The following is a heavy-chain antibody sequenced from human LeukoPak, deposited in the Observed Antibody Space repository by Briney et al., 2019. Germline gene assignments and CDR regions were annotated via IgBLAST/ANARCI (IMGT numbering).Heavy chain of an antibody. CDR1: GFAFSSYA. V-gene: IGHV3-30*04. D-gene: IGHD5-24*01. J-gene: IGHJ6*03. Sequence: GGSLRLSCTVSGFAFSSYAMDWVRQAPGKGLEWVALISYDGSNKYYTDSVKGRFTISRDDSKNTLYLQMNSLRPEDTAVYYCARSSRDGYNLIDYMDVWGKGTTVTVSS. CDR2: ISYDGSNK. CDR3: ARSSRDGYNLIDYMDV.